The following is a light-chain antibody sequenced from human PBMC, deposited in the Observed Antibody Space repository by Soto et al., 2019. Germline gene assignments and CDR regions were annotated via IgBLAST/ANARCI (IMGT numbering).Light chain of an antibody. J-gene: IGLJ3*02. CDR3: QSYDSRLSGWV. CDR1: SSNIGAGYD. Sequence: QSVLTQPPSVYGAPGQRVTISCTGSSSNIGAGYDVHWYQQLPGTAPKLLIYGNSNRPSGVPDRFSGSKSGTSASLAITGLQAEDEADYYCQSYDSRLSGWVFGGGTKLTVL. V-gene: IGLV1-40*01. CDR2: GNS.